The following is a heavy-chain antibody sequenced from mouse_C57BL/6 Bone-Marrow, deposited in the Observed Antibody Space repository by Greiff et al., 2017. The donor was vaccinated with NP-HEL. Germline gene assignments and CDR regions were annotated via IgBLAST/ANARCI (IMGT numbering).Heavy chain of an antibody. CDR3: ASNSWAMDY. CDR2: IRNKANGYTT. Sequence: EVQLMESGGGLVQPGGSLSLSCAASGFTFTDYYMSWVRQPPGKALEWLGFIRNKANGYTTEYSASVKGRFTISRDNSQSILYLQMNALRAEDSATYYCASNSWAMDYWGQGTSVTVSS. J-gene: IGHJ4*01. CDR1: GFTFTDYY. V-gene: IGHV7-3*01.